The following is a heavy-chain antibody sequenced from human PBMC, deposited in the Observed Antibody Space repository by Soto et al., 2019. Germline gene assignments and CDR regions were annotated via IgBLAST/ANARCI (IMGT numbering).Heavy chain of an antibody. D-gene: IGHD3-16*01. CDR2: ISPYTGNT. CDR3: VMVDNYVTPTPQDV. V-gene: IGHV1-18*01. Sequence: QVQLVQSGDEVKKPGASVKVSCKASGYIFVNYGIAWVRQAPGQGLEWMGWISPYTGNTHSATKIQGRLTMTTDPAXSTAYMDLGSLTSDDTAVYYCVMVDNYVTPTPQDVWGQGTTVTVSS. J-gene: IGHJ6*02. CDR1: GYIFVNYG.